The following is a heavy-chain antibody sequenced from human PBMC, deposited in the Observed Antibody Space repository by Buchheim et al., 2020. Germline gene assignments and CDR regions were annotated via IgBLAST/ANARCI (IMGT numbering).Heavy chain of an antibody. V-gene: IGHV3-11*01. D-gene: IGHD3-16*01. J-gene: IGHJ2*01. Sequence: QVQLVESGGGLVKPGGSLRLSCAASGFTFSDYYMSWIRQAPGKGLEWLSSISSNGSNIYSADSVKGRFTISRDNAKNSLYLQMSSLRADDTAIYHCARVIYSLGPRYCDLGGRGTL. CDR2: ISSNGSNI. CDR1: GFTFSDYY. CDR3: ARVIYSLGPRYCDL.